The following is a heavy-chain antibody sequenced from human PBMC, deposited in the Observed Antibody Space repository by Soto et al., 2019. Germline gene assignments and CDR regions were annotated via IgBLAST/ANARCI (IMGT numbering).Heavy chain of an antibody. Sequence: ASVKVSCKASGGTFSSYAISWVRRAPGQGLEWMGGIIPIFGTANYAQKFQGRVTITADESTSTAYMELSSLRSEDTAVYYCASPIAAAVNYFDYWGQGTLVTAPQ. V-gene: IGHV1-69*13. CDR2: IIPIFGTA. J-gene: IGHJ4*02. CDR1: GGTFSSYA. CDR3: ASPIAAAVNYFDY. D-gene: IGHD6-13*01.